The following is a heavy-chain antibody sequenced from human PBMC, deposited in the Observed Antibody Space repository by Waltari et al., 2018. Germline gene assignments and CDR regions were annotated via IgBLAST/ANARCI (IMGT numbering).Heavy chain of an antibody. CDR3: ARGTKYDFWSGYYYMDV. J-gene: IGHJ6*03. CDR2: IYYSGST. Sequence: QVQLQESGPGLVKPSETLSLTCTVSGGSISSYYWSWIWQPPGKGLEWIGYIYYSGSTNYNPSLKSRVTISVDTSKNQFSLKLSSVTAADTAVYYCARGTKYDFWSGYYYMDVWGKGTTVTISS. V-gene: IGHV4-59*01. D-gene: IGHD3-3*01. CDR1: GGSISSYY.